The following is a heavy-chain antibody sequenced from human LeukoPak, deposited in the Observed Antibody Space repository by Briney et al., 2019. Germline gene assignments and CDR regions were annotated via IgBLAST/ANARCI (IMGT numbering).Heavy chain of an antibody. J-gene: IGHJ4*02. V-gene: IGHV4-59*08. CDR3: ARHLADIVTMGFDY. CDR1: GGSISSYY. D-gene: IGHD5-12*01. CDR2: IYYSGST. Sequence: KPSETLSLTCTVSGGSISSYYWSWIRQPPGKGLEWIGYIYYSGSTYYNPSLKSRVTISVDTSKNQFSLKLSSVTAADTAVYYCARHLADIVTMGFDYWGQGTLVTVSS.